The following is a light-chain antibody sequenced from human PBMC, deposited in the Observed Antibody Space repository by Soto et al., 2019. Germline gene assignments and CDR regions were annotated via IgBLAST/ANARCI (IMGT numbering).Light chain of an antibody. CDR2: GAS. Sequence: EIVLTQSPSTLSLSPGERATLSCRASQSVSSYLAWYQQKPGQAPRLLIFGASIRATDIPDRFSGSGSGTDFTLTISRLEPEDFAVYYCQQYGRSPTTFGQGTKVDIK. CDR1: QSVSSY. V-gene: IGKV3-20*01. CDR3: QQYGRSPTT. J-gene: IGKJ1*01.